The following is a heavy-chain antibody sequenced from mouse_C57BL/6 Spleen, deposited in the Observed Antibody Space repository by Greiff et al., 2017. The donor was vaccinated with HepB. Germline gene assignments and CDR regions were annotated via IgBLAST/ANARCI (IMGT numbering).Heavy chain of an antibody. V-gene: IGHV1-50*01. CDR2: IDPSDSYT. CDR3: ARVRAGY. CDR1: GYTFTSYW. J-gene: IGHJ2*01. Sequence: QVQLQQPGAELVKPGASVKLSCKASGYTFTSYWMQWVKQRPGQGLEWIGEIDPSDSYTNYNQKFKGKATLTVDTSSSTAYMQLSSLTSEDSAVYYCARVRAGYWGQGTTLTVSS.